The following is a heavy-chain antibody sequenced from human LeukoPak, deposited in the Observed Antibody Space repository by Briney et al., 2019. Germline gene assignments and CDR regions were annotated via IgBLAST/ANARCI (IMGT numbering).Heavy chain of an antibody. CDR1: GFTFSSYW. V-gene: IGHV3-21*01. J-gene: IGHJ4*02. CDR3: ARDGRNWKFDY. D-gene: IGHD1-1*01. Sequence: GGSLRLSCAASGFTFSSYWMSWVRQAPGKGLEWVSSITSSSSYVYYADSVKGRFTISRDNAKDSLFLQMNSLRAEDTAVYFCARDGRNWKFDYWGQGALVTVSS. CDR2: ITSSSSYV.